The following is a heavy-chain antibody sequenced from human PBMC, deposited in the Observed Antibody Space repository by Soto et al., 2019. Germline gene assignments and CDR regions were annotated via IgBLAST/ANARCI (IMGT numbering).Heavy chain of an antibody. J-gene: IGHJ4*02. CDR3: ARGWGRWPHEKPGDY. V-gene: IGHV1-8*01. D-gene: IGHD3-16*01. CDR2: VNANSGNA. CDR1: GYTFSTYD. Sequence: QVQLVQSGAEVRWPGASVKVSCEASGYTFSTYDINWVRQAPGQGLEWMGWVNANSGNAGYAQKFQGRVTMTTSSSIRTAYMELNSLRSEDTAVYYCARGWGRWPHEKPGDYWAQGTLVTVSS.